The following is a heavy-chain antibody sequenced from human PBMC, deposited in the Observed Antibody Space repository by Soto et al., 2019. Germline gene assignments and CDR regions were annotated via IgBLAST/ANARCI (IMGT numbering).Heavy chain of an antibody. Sequence: QVQLVQSGAEGKRPGASVKVSCKASGYTSTTYYMHWVRQAPGQGLEWLGIINPNGGSTTYAQKFQGRVTMTRDTSTSTVYLELSSLRSEDTAVYYCARAGYCSGGTCFHGNCDYWGQGTLVTVSA. J-gene: IGHJ4*02. CDR1: GYTSTTYY. D-gene: IGHD2-15*01. CDR2: INPNGGST. CDR3: ARAGYCSGGTCFHGNCDY. V-gene: IGHV1-46*01.